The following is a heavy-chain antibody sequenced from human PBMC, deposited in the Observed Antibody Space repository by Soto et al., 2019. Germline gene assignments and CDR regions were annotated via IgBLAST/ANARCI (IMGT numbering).Heavy chain of an antibody. D-gene: IGHD1-26*01. V-gene: IGHV3-49*04. CDR1: GFTFGDYA. CDR3: LIVGATGGVLGY. Sequence: GGSLRLSCTASGFTFGDYAMSWVRQAPGKGLEWVGFIRSKAYGGTTEYAASVKGRFTISRDDSKSIAYLQMNSLKTEDTAVYYCLIVGATGGVLGYWGQGSLGTVSS. CDR2: IRSKAYGGTT. J-gene: IGHJ4*02.